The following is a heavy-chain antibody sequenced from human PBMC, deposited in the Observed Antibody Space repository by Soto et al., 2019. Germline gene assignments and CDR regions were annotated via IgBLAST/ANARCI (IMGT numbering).Heavy chain of an antibody. Sequence: EVQLVESGGGLVQPGGSLRLSCAASGFTFSTYWMHWVGQAPGKGLLWVSRIKTDGTYATYADSVKGRFTISRDNAKNTLYLQMNILRVEDAAVYYCAAGGSGYYANWGQGTLVTVSS. CDR2: IKTDGTYA. V-gene: IGHV3-74*01. D-gene: IGHD3-22*01. CDR3: AAGGSGYYAN. CDR1: GFTFSTYW. J-gene: IGHJ4*02.